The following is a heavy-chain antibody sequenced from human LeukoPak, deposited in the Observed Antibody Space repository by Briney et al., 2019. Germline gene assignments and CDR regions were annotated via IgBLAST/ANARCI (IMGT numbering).Heavy chain of an antibody. Sequence: QPGGSLRLSCAASGFIFDDYTMHWVRQAPGKGLEWVALIRWNGDSTHYADSVMGRFVISRDNSKNSLYLQMNSLRTEDTAFYYCAKDIGKLDDYFDYWGQGTLVTVSP. CDR2: IRWNGDST. CDR3: AKDIGKLDDYFDY. V-gene: IGHV3-43*01. CDR1: GFIFDDYT. D-gene: IGHD1-1*01. J-gene: IGHJ4*02.